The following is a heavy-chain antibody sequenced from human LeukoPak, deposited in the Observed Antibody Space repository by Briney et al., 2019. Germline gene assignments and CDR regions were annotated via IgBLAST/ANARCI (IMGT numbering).Heavy chain of an antibody. D-gene: IGHD6-13*01. J-gene: IGHJ4*02. CDR3: ARVERSSSWYYFDY. CDR2: ISGSGGST. CDR1: GLTFNNHA. V-gene: IGHV3-23*01. Sequence: GGSLRLSCAASGLTFNNHAMSWVRQAPGKGLEWVSGISGSGGSTYYADSVKGRFTISRDNSKNTLYLQMNSLRAEDTAVYYCARVERSSSWYYFDYWGQGTLVTVSS.